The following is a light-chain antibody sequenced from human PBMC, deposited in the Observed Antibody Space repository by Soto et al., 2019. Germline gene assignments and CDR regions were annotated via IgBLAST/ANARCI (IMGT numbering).Light chain of an antibody. CDR1: QSVSSAY. Sequence: EIVLTQSPGTLSLSPGERATLSCRASQSVSSAYLAWYQQIPGQAPRLLIYGASSRATGIPDRFSGSGSGTDFTLTISGLEPEDLAVYYCQQSGLSFYTLGEGTKLELK. J-gene: IGKJ2*01. V-gene: IGKV3-20*01. CDR2: GAS. CDR3: QQSGLSFYT.